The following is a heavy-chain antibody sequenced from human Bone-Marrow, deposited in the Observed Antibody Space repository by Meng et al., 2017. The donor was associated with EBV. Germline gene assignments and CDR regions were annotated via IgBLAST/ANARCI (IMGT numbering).Heavy chain of an antibody. Sequence: EVQLVESGGXLVKLGGSPSLPGVASGFAVSSYTMNWVRQAPGKGLEWVSSISGSSYIYYADSVKGRFTISRDNAKNSLYLQMNSLRAEDTAVYYCARASQYDSVWGSYRYFDWFDPWGQGILVTVSS. CDR2: ISGSSYI. D-gene: IGHD3-16*02. CDR3: ARASQYDSVWGSYRYFDWFDP. J-gene: IGHJ5*02. V-gene: IGHV3-21*01. CDR1: GFAVSSYT.